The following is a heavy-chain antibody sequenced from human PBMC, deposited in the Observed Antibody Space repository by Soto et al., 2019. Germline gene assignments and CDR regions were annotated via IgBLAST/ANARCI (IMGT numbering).Heavy chain of an antibody. Sequence: QARLKESGPGLVKPSGTLSLTCAVSGGSVESSSCWSWVRQAPGKGLEWIGEIYHSGTFNYNPSLASRVSVSVDKSTNQFSLNLNSVTAADTAVYYCVRSVPAATWAYNGMDVWGQGTTVTVSS. J-gene: IGHJ6*02. V-gene: IGHV4-4*02. D-gene: IGHD2-15*01. CDR3: VRSVPAATWAYNGMDV. CDR2: IYHSGTF. CDR1: GGSVESSSC.